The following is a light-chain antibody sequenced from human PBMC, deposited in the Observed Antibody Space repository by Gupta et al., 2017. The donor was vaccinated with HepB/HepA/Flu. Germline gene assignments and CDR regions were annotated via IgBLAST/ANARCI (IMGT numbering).Light chain of an antibody. CDR3: MQALQTPMYT. CDR2: LGS. V-gene: IGKV2-28*01. CDR1: QSLLHSNGYNY. J-gene: IGKJ2*01. Sequence: VMTPYPLSLPVSPGEPASIACRSSQSLLHSNGYNYLDWYLQKPGQSPQLLIYLGSNRASGVPDRFSGSGAGTDFTLKISRVEAEDVGVYYCMQALQTPMYTFGQGTKLEIK.